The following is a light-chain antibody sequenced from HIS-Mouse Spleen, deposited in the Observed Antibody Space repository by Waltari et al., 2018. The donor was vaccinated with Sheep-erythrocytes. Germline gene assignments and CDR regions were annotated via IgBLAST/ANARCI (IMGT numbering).Light chain of an antibody. CDR1: QRISSA. CDR3: QQYYSYLYT. J-gene: IGKJ2*01. V-gene: IGKV1-13*02. CDR2: AAS. Sequence: IQLTQSPSSLSSSLGDRVTITCRASQRISSALAWYQQKPGKAPKLLIYAASSLESGVPSRFSGSGSGTDFTLTISSLQSEDFATYYCQQYYSYLYTFGQGTKLEIK.